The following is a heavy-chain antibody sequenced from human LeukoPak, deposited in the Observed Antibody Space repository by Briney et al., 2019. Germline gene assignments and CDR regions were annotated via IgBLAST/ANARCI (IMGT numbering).Heavy chain of an antibody. CDR2: ISSSGSTI. CDR3: ARDAPITIQQSYYYYYGMDV. CDR1: GFTFSSYE. Sequence: PGGSLRLSCAASGFTFSSYEMNWVRQAPGKGLEWVSYISSSGSTIYYADSVKGRFTISRDNAKNSLYLQMNSLRAEDTAVYYCARDAPITIQQSYYYYYGMDVWGQGTTVTVSS. D-gene: IGHD3-3*01. J-gene: IGHJ6*02. V-gene: IGHV3-48*03.